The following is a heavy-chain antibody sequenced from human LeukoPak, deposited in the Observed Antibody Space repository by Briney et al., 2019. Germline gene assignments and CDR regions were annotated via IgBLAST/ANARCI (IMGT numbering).Heavy chain of an antibody. V-gene: IGHV4-4*07. CDR2: IYTTGST. D-gene: IGHD4-17*01. CDR1: GGSIASYY. J-gene: IGHJ5*02. Sequence: SETLSLTCSVSGGSIASYYWSWIRRPAGKGLEWIGRIYTTGSTTYNPSLKSRVTMSVGTSKNQFSLKLSSVTAADTAVYYCARDQDYGDYLNWFDPWGQGTLVTVSS. CDR3: ARDQDYGDYLNWFDP.